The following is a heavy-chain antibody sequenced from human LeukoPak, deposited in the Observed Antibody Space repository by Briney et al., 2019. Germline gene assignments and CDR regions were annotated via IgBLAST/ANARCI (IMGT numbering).Heavy chain of an antibody. J-gene: IGHJ4*02. CDR2: INHSGST. Sequence: SETLSLTCAVYGGSLSGYYWSWIRQPPGKGLEWIGEINHSGSTNYNPSLKSRVTISVDTSKNQFSLKLSSVTAADTAVYYCARFRFAVTLDYWGQGTLVTVSS. CDR1: GGSLSGYY. CDR3: ARFRFAVTLDY. D-gene: IGHD4-11*01. V-gene: IGHV4-34*01.